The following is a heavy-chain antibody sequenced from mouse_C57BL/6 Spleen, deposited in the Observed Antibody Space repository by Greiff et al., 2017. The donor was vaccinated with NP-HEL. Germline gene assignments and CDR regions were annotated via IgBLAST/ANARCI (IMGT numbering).Heavy chain of an antibody. J-gene: IGHJ3*01. CDR2: IYPSDSET. V-gene: IGHV1-61*01. D-gene: IGHD1-1*01. CDR1: GYTFTSYW. CDR3: ARHYYYGSAWFAY. Sequence: QVQLQQPGAELVRPGSSVKLSCKASGYTFTSYWMDWVKQRPGQGLEWIGNIYPSDSETHYNQKFKGKATLTVDKSSSTAYMQLSSLTSEDSAVYYCARHYYYGSAWFAYWGQGTLVTVSA.